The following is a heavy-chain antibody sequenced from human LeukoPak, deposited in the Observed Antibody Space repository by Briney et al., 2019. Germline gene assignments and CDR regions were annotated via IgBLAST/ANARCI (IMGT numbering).Heavy chain of an antibody. V-gene: IGHV3-7*03. D-gene: IGHD1-26*01. CDR2: INPDGSEK. Sequence: SGGSLRLSCAVSGFTFRTSWMTWVRQAPGRGLERVAIINPDGSEKYYLEPLKGRITISRDNAENSVHLQMNSLKAEDTAIYYCARDRAYSASDYWGQGTLVTVSA. CDR1: GFTFRTSW. CDR3: ARDRAYSASDY. J-gene: IGHJ4*02.